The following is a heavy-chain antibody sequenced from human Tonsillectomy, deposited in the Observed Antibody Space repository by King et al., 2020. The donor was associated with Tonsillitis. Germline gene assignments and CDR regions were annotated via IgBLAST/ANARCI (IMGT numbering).Heavy chain of an antibody. J-gene: IGHJ3*01. D-gene: IGHD1-14*01. CDR2: INQDGSEK. CDR1: GFNFSIYW. Sequence: DVQLVESGGGLVQPGGSLRLSCGASGFNFSIYWMSWVRQAPGKGLEWVANINQDGSEKSYVDSVKGRFTMSRDNAKNSVYLQMNSLRAEDTAVYYCAAQTEFWGQGTMVTVSS. V-gene: IGHV3-7*03. CDR3: AAQTEF.